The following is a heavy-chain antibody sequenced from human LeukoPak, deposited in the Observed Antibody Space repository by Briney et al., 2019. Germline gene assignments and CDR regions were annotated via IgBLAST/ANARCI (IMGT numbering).Heavy chain of an antibody. J-gene: IGHJ4*02. D-gene: IGHD6-6*01. V-gene: IGHV4-39*07. CDR2: IYYSGST. CDR1: GASISSSSYY. CDR3: ARETSIAAPADY. Sequence: SQTLSLTCTVSGASISSSSYYWGWIRQPPGKGLEWIGSIYYSGSTYYNPSLKSRVTISVDTSKNQFSLKLSSVTAADTAVYYCARETSIAAPADYWGQGTLVTVSS.